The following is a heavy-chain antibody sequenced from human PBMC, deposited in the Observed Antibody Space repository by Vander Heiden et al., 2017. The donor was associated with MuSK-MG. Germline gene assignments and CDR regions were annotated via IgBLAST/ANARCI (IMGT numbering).Heavy chain of an antibody. CDR1: GFTFSSYA. V-gene: IGHV3-23*01. D-gene: IGHD6-19*01. J-gene: IGHJ4*02. CDR3: AKVPGTSGWLYYFDY. CDR2: ISGSGGST. Sequence: EVQLLESGGGLVQPGGSLRLSCAASGFTFSSYAMSWVRQAPGKGLEWVSAISGSGGSTYYADSVKGRFTISRDNSKNTLYMQMNRLRAEDTAVYYCAKVPGTSGWLYYFDYWGQGTMVTVYS.